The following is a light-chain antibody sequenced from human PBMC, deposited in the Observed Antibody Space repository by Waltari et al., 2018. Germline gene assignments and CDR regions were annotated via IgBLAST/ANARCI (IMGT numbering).Light chain of an antibody. CDR3: SSYTSSSPVV. CDR2: EVS. J-gene: IGLJ2*01. Sequence: QSALTPPASVSGSPGPPITLPCTGTSRGVGVYNYLSWYQQHPGKAPKLMIYEVSNRPSGVSNRFSGSKSGNTASLTISGLQAEDEADYYCSSYTSSSPVVFGGGTKLTVL. V-gene: IGLV2-14*01. CDR1: SRGVGVYNY.